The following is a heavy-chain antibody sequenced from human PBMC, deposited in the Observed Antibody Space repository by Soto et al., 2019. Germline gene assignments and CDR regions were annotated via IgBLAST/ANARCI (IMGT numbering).Heavy chain of an antibody. CDR1: GFTFSSYG. J-gene: IGHJ6*02. CDR2: ISYDGSDK. CDR3: ARDREYSPYGLDV. V-gene: IGHV3-30*03. Sequence: GGSLRLSCASSGFTFSSYGMHWVRQAPGKGLEWVAVISYDGSDKYYADSVKGRFTISRDNAKKSLYLQMNSLRAEDTAVYYCARDREYSPYGLDVWGQGTTVTVSS. D-gene: IGHD5-12*01.